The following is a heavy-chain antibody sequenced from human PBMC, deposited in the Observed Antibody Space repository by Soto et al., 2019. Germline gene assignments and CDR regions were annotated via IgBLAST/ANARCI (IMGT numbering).Heavy chain of an antibody. J-gene: IGHJ5*02. Sequence: SVKVSCKASGGTFSSYIINWVRQAPGQGLEWMGRSIPILGMANYAQKFQGRVTITADKSTSTAYMELSSLRSEDTAVYYCARAYAFGNFYWFDPWGQGSLVTVSS. CDR3: ARAYAFGNFYWFDP. CDR2: SIPILGMA. CDR1: GGTFSSYI. V-gene: IGHV1-69*02. D-gene: IGHD2-21*01.